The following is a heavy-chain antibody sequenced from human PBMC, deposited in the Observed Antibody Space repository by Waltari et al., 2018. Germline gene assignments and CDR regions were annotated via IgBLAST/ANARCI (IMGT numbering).Heavy chain of an antibody. CDR3: AKGGIEQLVTDY. D-gene: IGHD6-13*01. CDR1: GFTFSSYA. Sequence: EVQLLESGGGLVQPGGSLRLSCAASGFTFSSYAMSWVRQAPGKGLDWVSAISGSGGSTYYAASVKGRFTISRDNSKNTLYLQMNSLRAEDTAVYYCAKGGIEQLVTDYWGQGTLVTVSS. J-gene: IGHJ4*02. V-gene: IGHV3-23*01. CDR2: ISGSGGST.